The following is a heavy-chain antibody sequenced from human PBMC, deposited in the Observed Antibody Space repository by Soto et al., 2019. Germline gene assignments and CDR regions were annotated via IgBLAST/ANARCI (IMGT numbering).Heavy chain of an antibody. Sequence: EVQLVESGGGLVQPGRSLRLACAASGFTFDDFAMNWVRQAPGRGLEWVSGISWNSGTIGYAYSVKGRFTISRDTAKNSLYLQLNSLRTEDTALYYCARSQVQWLGTGLDYWGQGILVTVSS. V-gene: IGHV3-9*01. CDR1: GFTFDDFA. J-gene: IGHJ4*02. D-gene: IGHD5-12*01. CDR3: ARSQVQWLGTGLDY. CDR2: ISWNSGTI.